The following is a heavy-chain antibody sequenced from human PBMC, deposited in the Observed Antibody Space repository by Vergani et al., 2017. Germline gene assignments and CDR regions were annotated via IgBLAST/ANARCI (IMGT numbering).Heavy chain of an antibody. J-gene: IGHJ5*02. CDR3: ARGYCSSTSCYFSWFDH. D-gene: IGHD2-2*01. V-gene: IGHV1-8*02. CDR1: GYTFTSYG. CDR2: MNPNSGNT. Sequence: QVQLVQSGAEVKKPGASVKVSCKASGYTFTSYGISWVRQATGQGLEWMGWMNPNSGNTGYAQKFQGRVTMTRNTSISTAYMELSSLRSEDTAVYYCARGYCSSTSCYFSWFDHWGQGTLVTVSS.